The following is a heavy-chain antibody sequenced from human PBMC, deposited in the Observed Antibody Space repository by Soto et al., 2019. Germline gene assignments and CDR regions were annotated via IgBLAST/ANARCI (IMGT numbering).Heavy chain of an antibody. J-gene: IGHJ3*01. V-gene: IGHV3-72*01. CDR3: ARDGSRGSSSAFDF. CDR2: SRNKAKSYTT. Sequence: GGSLRLSCAASGFTFSDHHIYWVRQAPGKGLEWVGRSRNKAKSYTTEYAASVKGRFTISRDDSKSSLFLQMHSLKIEDTAMYYCARDGSRGSSSAFDFWGQGTMVTVSS. D-gene: IGHD1-26*01. CDR1: GFTFSDHH.